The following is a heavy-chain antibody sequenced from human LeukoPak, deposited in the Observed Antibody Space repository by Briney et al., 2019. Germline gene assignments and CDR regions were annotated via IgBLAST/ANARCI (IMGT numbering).Heavy chain of an antibody. CDR1: GFTFTKYS. CDR3: ARDIPTYYDFWSGSTDY. CDR2: ISSGSTTI. V-gene: IGHV3-48*01. D-gene: IGHD3-3*01. Sequence: GGSLRLSCAASGFTFTKYSMHWVRQTPGKGLEWVSYISSGSTTIYYTDSVKGRFTISRDNAKNSLYLQMNSLRAEDTAVYYCARDIPTYYDFWSGSTDYWGQGTLVTVSS. J-gene: IGHJ4*02.